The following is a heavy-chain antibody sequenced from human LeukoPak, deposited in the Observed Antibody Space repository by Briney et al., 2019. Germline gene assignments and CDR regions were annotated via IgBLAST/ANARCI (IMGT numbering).Heavy chain of an antibody. CDR3: ARETGYYDSSGYYYLDY. CDR1: GGSISSGGYY. V-gene: IGHV4-30-4*08. D-gene: IGHD3-22*01. Sequence: SQTLSLTCTVSGGSISSGGYYWSWIRQPPGKGLEWIGYIYYSGSTYYNPSLKSRVTISVDTSKNQFSLKLSSVTAADTAVYYCARETGYYDSSGYYYLDYWGQGTLVTVSS. CDR2: IYYSGST. J-gene: IGHJ4*02.